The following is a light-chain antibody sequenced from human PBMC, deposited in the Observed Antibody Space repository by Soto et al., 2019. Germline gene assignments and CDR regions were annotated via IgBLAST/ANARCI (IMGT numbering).Light chain of an antibody. CDR1: SSDVGSYNY. CDR2: EVT. V-gene: IGLV2-14*01. CDR3: SSYRSSSTYV. Sequence: QSALTQPASVSGSPGQSITISCTGTSSDVGSYNYVSWHQQHPGRAPKLMIYEVTHRASGIPDRFSASKSGNTASLTISGLQAGDEADYYCSSYRSSSTYVFGTGTKVTVL. J-gene: IGLJ1*01.